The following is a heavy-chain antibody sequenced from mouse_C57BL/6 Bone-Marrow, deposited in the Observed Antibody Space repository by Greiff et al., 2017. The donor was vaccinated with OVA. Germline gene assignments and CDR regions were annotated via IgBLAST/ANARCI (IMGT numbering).Heavy chain of an antibody. Sequence: QVQLQQSGAELVQPGASVKISCKASGYAFSSYWMNWVKQRPGKGLEWIGQIYPGDGDTNYNGKFKGKATLTADPSSSTPYMQLSSLTSEDSAVYFLAREGRTGTSYFDYWGQGTTLTVSS. CDR1: GYAFSSYW. CDR3: AREGRTGTSYFDY. V-gene: IGHV1-80*01. CDR2: IYPGDGDT. J-gene: IGHJ2*01. D-gene: IGHD4-1*01.